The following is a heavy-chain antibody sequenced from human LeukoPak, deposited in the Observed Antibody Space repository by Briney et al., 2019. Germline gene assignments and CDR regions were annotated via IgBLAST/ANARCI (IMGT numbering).Heavy chain of an antibody. V-gene: IGHV1-2*02. CDR2: INPNSGGT. CDR3: ARLYRWQLVSPFDY. Sequence: ASVKVSCKASGYTFTGYYMHRVRQAPGQGLEWMGWINPNSGGTNYAQKFQGRVTMTRDTSISTAYMELSRLRSDDTAVYYCARLYRWQLVSPFDYWGQGTLVTVSS. CDR1: GYTFTGYY. J-gene: IGHJ4*02. D-gene: IGHD6-6*01.